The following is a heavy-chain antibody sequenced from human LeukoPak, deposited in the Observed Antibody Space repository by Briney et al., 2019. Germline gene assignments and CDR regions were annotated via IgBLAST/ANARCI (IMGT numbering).Heavy chain of an antibody. CDR3: ARSRFGELYYYYGMDV. Sequence: GGSLRLSCAASGFTVSSNYMSWVRQAPGKGLEWVSVIYSGGSTYYADSVKGRFTISRDNSKNTLYLQMNSLRAEDTAVYYCARSRFGELYYYYGMDVWGQGTTVTVSS. J-gene: IGHJ6*02. CDR1: GFTVSSNY. V-gene: IGHV3-53*01. D-gene: IGHD3-10*02. CDR2: IYSGGST.